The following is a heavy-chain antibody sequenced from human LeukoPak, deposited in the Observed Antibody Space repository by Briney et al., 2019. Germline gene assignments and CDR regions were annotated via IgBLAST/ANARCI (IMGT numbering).Heavy chain of an antibody. CDR3: ASGRYIYGGNSKGFAF. CDR2: IYYSVST. J-gene: IGHJ3*01. CDR1: GGSISSYSYD. V-gene: IGHV4-39*07. Sequence: SETLSLTCTVPGGSISSYSYDWGWIRQPPGKGLEWVGNIYYSVSTYYNPSLKSRVTRLVDTSKNQFSLKLRSVTAADTAVYYCASGRYIYGGNSKGFAFWGQGTMVTVSS. D-gene: IGHD4-23*01.